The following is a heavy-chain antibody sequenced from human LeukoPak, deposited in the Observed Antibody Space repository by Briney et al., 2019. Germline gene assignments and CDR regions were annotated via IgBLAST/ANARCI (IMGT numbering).Heavy chain of an antibody. V-gene: IGHV3-30*18. D-gene: IGHD5-24*01. J-gene: IGHJ4*02. CDR1: GFTFSIFG. CDR2: ISYDGTYK. CDR3: AKDWTLGYNYGTIEY. Sequence: GGSLRLSCAASGFTFSIFGMPWVRQAPGKGLQWVAVISYDGTYKHYADSVKGRFNISRDNSQNTVYLQMHGLRGEDTALYFCAKDWTLGYNYGTIEYWGPGALVTVS.